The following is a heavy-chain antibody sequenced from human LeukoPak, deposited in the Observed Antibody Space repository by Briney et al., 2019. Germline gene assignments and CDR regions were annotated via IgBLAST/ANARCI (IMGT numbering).Heavy chain of an antibody. Sequence: ASVKVSCKASGYTFTSYDINWVRQATGQGLEWMGWMNPNSGNTGYAQKFQGRVTMTRNTSISTAYMELSSLRSEDTAVYYCARRDPGDFWSGYSRLLDYWGQGTLVTVSS. CDR1: GYTFTSYD. D-gene: IGHD3-3*01. CDR2: MNPNSGNT. V-gene: IGHV1-8*01. J-gene: IGHJ4*02. CDR3: ARRDPGDFWSGYSRLLDY.